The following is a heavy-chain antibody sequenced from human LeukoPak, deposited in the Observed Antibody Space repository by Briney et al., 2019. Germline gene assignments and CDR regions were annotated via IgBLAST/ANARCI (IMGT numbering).Heavy chain of an antibody. CDR3: ATSLLVTIDALDI. D-gene: IGHD2-21*02. Sequence: PGGSLRLSCTVSGFTVSSNSMSWVRQAPGKGLEWVSFIYSDNTHYSDSVKGRFTISRDNSKNTVYLQMNSLRAEDTAVYYCATSLLVTIDALDIWGQGTMVTVSS. J-gene: IGHJ3*02. CDR1: GFTVSSNS. V-gene: IGHV3-66*03. CDR2: IYSDNT.